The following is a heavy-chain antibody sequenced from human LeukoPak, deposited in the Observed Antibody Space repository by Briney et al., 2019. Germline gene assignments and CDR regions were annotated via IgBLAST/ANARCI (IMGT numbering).Heavy chain of an antibody. Sequence: ASVKVSCKASGYTFTNYGISWVRQAPGQGLEWMGGIIPIFGTANYAQKFQGRVTITADKSTSTAYMELSSLRSEDTAVYYCARAYSSGWYNSFDIWGQGTMVTVSS. CDR1: GYTFTNYG. CDR3: ARAYSSGWYNSFDI. V-gene: IGHV1-69*06. D-gene: IGHD6-19*01. J-gene: IGHJ3*02. CDR2: IIPIFGTA.